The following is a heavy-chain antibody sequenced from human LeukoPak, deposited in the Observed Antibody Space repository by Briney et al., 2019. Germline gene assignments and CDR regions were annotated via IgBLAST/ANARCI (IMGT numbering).Heavy chain of an antibody. Sequence: GGSLRLSCAASGFTFSSYAMHWVRQAPGKGLEYVSAISSNGGSTYYADSVKGRFTISRDNSKNTLYLQMSSLRAEDMAVYYCVKGGYSSGWYKFDYWGQGTLVTVSS. D-gene: IGHD6-19*01. CDR1: GFTFSSYA. J-gene: IGHJ4*02. V-gene: IGHV3-64D*06. CDR2: ISSNGGST. CDR3: VKGGYSSGWYKFDY.